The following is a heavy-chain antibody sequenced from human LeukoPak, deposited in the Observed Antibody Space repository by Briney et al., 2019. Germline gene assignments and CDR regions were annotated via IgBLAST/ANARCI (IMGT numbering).Heavy chain of an antibody. J-gene: IGHJ2*01. V-gene: IGHV4-34*01. D-gene: IGHD6-25*01. Sequence: PSETLSLTCAVYGGSFSGYYWSWIRQPPGKGLEWIGEINHSGSTNYNPSLKSRVTISVDRSKNQFSLKLSSVTAADTAVYYCASSSTSGPWYFDLWGRGTLVTVSS. CDR3: ASSSTSGPWYFDL. CDR2: INHSGST. CDR1: GGSFSGYY.